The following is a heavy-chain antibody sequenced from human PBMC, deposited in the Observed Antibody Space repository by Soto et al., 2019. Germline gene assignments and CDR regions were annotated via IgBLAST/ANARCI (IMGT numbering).Heavy chain of an antibody. Sequence: SETLSLTCAVYGGSFSGYYWIWIRQPPGKGLEWIGEINHSGSTNYNPSLKSRVTISVDTSKNQFSLKLSSVTAADTAVYYCARSSSGPLWFGELPYYYYGMDVWGQGTKVTVS. CDR3: ARSSSGPLWFGELPYYYYGMDV. CDR1: GGSFSGYY. CDR2: INHSGST. J-gene: IGHJ6*02. V-gene: IGHV4-34*01. D-gene: IGHD3-10*01.